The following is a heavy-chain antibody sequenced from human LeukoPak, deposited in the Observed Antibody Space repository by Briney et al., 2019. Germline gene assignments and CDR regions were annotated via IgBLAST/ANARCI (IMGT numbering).Heavy chain of an antibody. D-gene: IGHD6-13*01. CDR2: INHSGSA. J-gene: IGHJ5*02. CDR3: ARGRSGYGP. V-gene: IGHV4-34*01. Sequence: SETLSLTCAVYGGSFSGYYWSWIRQPPGKGLEWIGEINHSGSANYNPSLKSRVTISVDTSKNQFSLKLSSVTAADTAVYCCARGRSGYGPWGQGTLVTVSS. CDR1: GGSFSGYY.